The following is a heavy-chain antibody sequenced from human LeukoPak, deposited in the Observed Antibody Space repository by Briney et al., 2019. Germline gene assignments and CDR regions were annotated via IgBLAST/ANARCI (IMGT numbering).Heavy chain of an antibody. CDR1: GGSISSSSYY. J-gene: IGHJ6*02. CDR3: ASSAKSSRWGYYYGMDV. V-gene: IGHV4-39*01. Sequence: PSETLSLTCTVSGGSISSSSYYWGWIRQPPGKGLERIGSIYYSGSTYYNPSLKSRVTISVDTSKNQFSLKLSSVTAADTAVYYCASSAKSSRWGYYYGMDVWGQGTTVTVSS. CDR2: IYYSGST. D-gene: IGHD1-26*01.